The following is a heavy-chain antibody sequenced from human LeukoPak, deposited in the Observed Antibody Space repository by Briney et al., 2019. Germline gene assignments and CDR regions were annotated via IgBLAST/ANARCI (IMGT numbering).Heavy chain of an antibody. CDR1: GGTFSSYA. CDR2: IIPMFGTA. Sequence: SVKVSCKASGGTFSSYAISWVRQAPGQGLEWMGGIIPMFGTAKYAQKFQGRVTITADESTSTACMELSSLRSEDTAVYYCARGRCSSTSCYSDYWGQGTLVTVSS. D-gene: IGHD2-2*01. CDR3: ARGRCSSTSCYSDY. V-gene: IGHV1-69*01. J-gene: IGHJ4*02.